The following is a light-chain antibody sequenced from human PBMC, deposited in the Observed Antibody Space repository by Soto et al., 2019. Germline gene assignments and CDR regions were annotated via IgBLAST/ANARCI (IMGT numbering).Light chain of an antibody. V-gene: IGLV1-47*01. CDR2: RND. J-gene: IGLJ3*02. CDR3: ATRDDSLSGHWL. CDR1: SSNIGSNY. Sequence: QSVLTQPPSASRTPGQRVTISCSGSSSNIGSNYVNWYQHLPGTAPKLLIYRNDQRPSGVPDRFSGSKSGTSASLAISGLRSEDEADYYCATRDDSLSGHWLFGGGTKVTVL.